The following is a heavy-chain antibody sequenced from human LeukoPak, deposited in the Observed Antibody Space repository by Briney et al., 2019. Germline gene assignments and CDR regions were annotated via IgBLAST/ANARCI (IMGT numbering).Heavy chain of an antibody. CDR1: GFSLSTSGLG. Sequence: SGPTLVKPTQNLTLTCTFSGFSLSTSGLGVGWIRQPPGKALEWLGFIYWDDDKRYSPSLKHRLTITKDTSKNQVVLTMTNMDPVDTGTYYCAHRPPDIVATIYYFDFWGQGTLVTVSS. J-gene: IGHJ4*02. CDR3: AHRPPDIVATIYYFDF. D-gene: IGHD5-12*01. CDR2: IYWDDDK. V-gene: IGHV2-5*02.